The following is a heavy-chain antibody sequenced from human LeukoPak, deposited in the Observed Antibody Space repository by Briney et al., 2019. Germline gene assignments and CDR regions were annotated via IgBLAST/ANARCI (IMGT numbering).Heavy chain of an antibody. Sequence: GGSLRLSCAASGFTFSSYGMHWVRQAPGKGLEWVAVISYDGSNKYYTDSVKGRFTISRDNSKNTLYLEMNSLRPEDTAVYYCAKESNSFNTAMIPRYWGQGTLVTVSS. CDR3: AKESNSFNTAMIPRY. D-gene: IGHD5-18*01. J-gene: IGHJ4*02. V-gene: IGHV3-30*18. CDR1: GFTFSSYG. CDR2: ISYDGSNK.